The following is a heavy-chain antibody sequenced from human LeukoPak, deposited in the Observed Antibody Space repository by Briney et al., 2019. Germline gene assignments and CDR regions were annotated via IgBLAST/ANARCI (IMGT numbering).Heavy chain of an antibody. D-gene: IGHD6-13*01. V-gene: IGHV4-59*01. CDR1: GGSISSYY. J-gene: IGHJ5*02. CDR3: ARDAYSSSEVDWFDP. Sequence: SETLSLTCIASGGSISSYYWSWIRQPPGKGLEWIGYIYYTGSTNYNPSLKSRVTISVDTSKNQFSLKLSSVTAADMAVYYCARDAYSSSEVDWFDPWGQGTLVTVSS. CDR2: IYYTGST.